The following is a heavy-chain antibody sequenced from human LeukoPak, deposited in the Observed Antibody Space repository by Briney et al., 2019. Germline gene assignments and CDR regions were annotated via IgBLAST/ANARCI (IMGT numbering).Heavy chain of an antibody. CDR2: ISYDGSDK. V-gene: IGHV3-30-3*01. CDR1: GLTFSNYA. J-gene: IGHJ4*02. D-gene: IGHD3-10*01. Sequence: GGSLRLSCAASGLTFSNYAMHWVRQAPGKGLEWVAVISYDGSDKYYADSVKGRFTISRDNSKNTLYLQMNSLRAEDTAVYYCARDAYYGSGSYYQGPDYWGQGTLVTVSS. CDR3: ARDAYYGSGSYYQGPDY.